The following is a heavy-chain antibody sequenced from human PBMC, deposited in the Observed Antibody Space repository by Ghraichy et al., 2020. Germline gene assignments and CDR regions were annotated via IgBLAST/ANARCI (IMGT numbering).Heavy chain of an antibody. D-gene: IGHD6-13*01. J-gene: IGHJ6*02. CDR1: GFTFSSYD. V-gene: IGHV3-13*01. CDR2: IGTAGDT. CDR3: ARALMMEQQLAKSYYYYYGMDV. Sequence: GESLNISCAASGFTFSSYDMHWVRQATGKGLEWVSAIGTAGDTYYPGSVKGRFTISRENAKNSLYLQMNSLRAGDTAVYYCARALMMEQQLAKSYYYYYGMDVWGQGTTVTVSS.